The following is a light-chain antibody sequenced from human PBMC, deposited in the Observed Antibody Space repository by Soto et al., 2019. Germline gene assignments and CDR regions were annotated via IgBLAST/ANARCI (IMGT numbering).Light chain of an antibody. CDR1: QGVSTY. V-gene: IGKV1-9*01. CDR2: GAS. CDR3: QQLNGSPWT. J-gene: IGKJ1*01. Sequence: DIQLTQSPSFLSASVGDRITMTCRASQGVSTYLAWYQQKPGKAPKLLIYGASTLQSGVPSRFSGSGSGTEFALAISSLQPEDFATYYCQQLNGSPWTFGQGTKVDIK.